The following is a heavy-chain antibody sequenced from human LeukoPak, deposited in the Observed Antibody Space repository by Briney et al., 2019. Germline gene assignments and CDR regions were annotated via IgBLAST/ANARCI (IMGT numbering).Heavy chain of an antibody. CDR1: GYTFTSYY. D-gene: IGHD2-15*01. V-gene: IGHV1-46*01. CDR2: INPSGGST. CDR3: ARAVVVVAARGVLDY. J-gene: IGHJ4*02. Sequence: GASVKVSCKASGYTFTSYYMHWVRHAPGQGLEWMGIINPSGGSTSYAQKFQGRVTMTRDMSTSTVYMELSSLRSEDTAVYYCARAVVVVAARGVLDYWGQGTLVTVSS.